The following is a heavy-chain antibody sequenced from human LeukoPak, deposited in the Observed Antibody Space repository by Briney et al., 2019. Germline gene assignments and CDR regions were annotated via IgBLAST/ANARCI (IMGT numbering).Heavy chain of an antibody. CDR3: AKDLRRGYYGSGSYPQGY. V-gene: IGHV3-30*02. CDR2: IRYDGSNK. Sequence: GGSLRLSCAASGVTLSSYGVHWVRQAPGKGLEWVAFIRYDGSNKYYADSVKGRFTISRDNSKNTLYLQMNSLRAEDTAVYYCAKDLRRGYYGSGSYPQGYWGQGTLVTVSS. D-gene: IGHD3-10*01. J-gene: IGHJ4*02. CDR1: GVTLSSYG.